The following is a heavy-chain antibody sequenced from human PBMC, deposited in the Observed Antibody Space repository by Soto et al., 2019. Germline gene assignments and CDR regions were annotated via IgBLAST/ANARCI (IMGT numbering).Heavy chain of an antibody. CDR1: GYTFTGYY. CDR2: INPNSGGT. CDR3: ARGGLDCSSTSCYYFDY. V-gene: IGHV1-2*04. D-gene: IGHD2-2*01. J-gene: IGHJ4*02. Sequence: QVQLVQSGAEVKKPGASVKVSCKASGYTFTGYYMLWVRQAPGQGLEWMGWINPNSGGTNYAQKFQGWVTMTRDTSISTAYMELSRLRSDDTAVYYCARGGLDCSSTSCYYFDYWGQGTLVTVSS.